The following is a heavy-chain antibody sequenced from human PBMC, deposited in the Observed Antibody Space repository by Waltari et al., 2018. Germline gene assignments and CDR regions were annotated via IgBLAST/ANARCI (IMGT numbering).Heavy chain of an antibody. Sequence: EVQLVESGGGLVQPGGSLRLSWAASGFSFSNYWLHWVRQAPGKGLEWVSRINPDGSSISHADSVGGRFTITRDNAKNTLYLQMNSLRVDDTAVYYCTRATAVSFDYWGLGTLVTVSS. CDR2: INPDGSSI. CDR1: GFSFSNYW. V-gene: IGHV3-74*01. CDR3: TRATAVSFDY. J-gene: IGHJ4*02. D-gene: IGHD6-19*01.